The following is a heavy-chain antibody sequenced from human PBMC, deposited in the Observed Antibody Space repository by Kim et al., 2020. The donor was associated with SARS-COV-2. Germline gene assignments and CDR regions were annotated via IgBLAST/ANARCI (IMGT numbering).Heavy chain of an antibody. CDR3: AKDRQWLVRGVSYYYYGMDV. J-gene: IGHJ6*02. V-gene: IGHV3-30*02. D-gene: IGHD6-19*01. Sequence: RFTISRDNSKNTVYLQMNSLRAEDTAVYYCAKDRQWLVRGVSYYYYGMDVWGQGTTVTVSS.